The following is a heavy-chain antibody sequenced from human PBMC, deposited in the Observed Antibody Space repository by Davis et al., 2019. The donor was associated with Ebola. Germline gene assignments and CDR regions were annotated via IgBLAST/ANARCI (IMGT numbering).Heavy chain of an antibody. V-gene: IGHV1-18*01. CDR3: ARDGSGYAEDY. CDR2: INPHNGNT. D-gene: IGHD5-12*01. CDR1: GFTFTDYY. J-gene: IGHJ4*02. Sequence: AASVKVSCKASGFTFTDYYMHWVRQAPGQGLEWMGRINPHNGNTNYAQNVQGRVTMTTDTSTSTAYMEVGSLRSDDTAVYYCARDGSGYAEDYWGQGTLVTVSS.